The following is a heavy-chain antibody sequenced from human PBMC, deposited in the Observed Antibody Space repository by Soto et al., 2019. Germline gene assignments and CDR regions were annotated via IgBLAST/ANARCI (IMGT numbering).Heavy chain of an antibody. J-gene: IGHJ4*02. V-gene: IGHV4-31*03. CDR1: GDSVSSRGFY. CDR2: MYNGGST. CDR3: TREGGY. D-gene: IGHD3-16*01. Sequence: SETLSLTCTVSGDSVSSRGFYWNWIRQHPGKGLEWIGYMYNGGSTGYNPSLKSRVSISVDASKNQFSLRLTSVSAADSAIYYYTREGGYWGQGILVTVSS.